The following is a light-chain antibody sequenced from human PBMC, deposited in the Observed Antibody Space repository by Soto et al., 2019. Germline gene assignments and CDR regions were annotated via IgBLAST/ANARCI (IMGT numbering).Light chain of an antibody. CDR1: SSDVGGYNY. J-gene: IGLJ1*01. CDR3: SSYAGSNSYV. Sequence: QSVLTQPPSASGSPGQSVTISCTGSSSDVGGYNYVSWYQQHPGKAPKLIIYEASTRPSGVPDRFSASKSGNTASLTVSGLQAEDEADYYCSSYAGSNSYVFGNGTRSPS. CDR2: EAS. V-gene: IGLV2-8*01.